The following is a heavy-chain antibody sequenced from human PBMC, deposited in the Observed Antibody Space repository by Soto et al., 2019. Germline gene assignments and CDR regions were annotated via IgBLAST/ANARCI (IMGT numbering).Heavy chain of an antibody. J-gene: IGHJ4*02. Sequence: QMQLVESGGGVVQPGRSLRLSCGASGFSFRSFGMHWVRQSPAKGLEWLAIISFDGSNPYYADSVKGQFIISRDNSKNPVYLEMNNLRPEDTAVYYCAKDRGRGSYPGGDFDHWGLGTLVTVSS. CDR2: ISFDGSNP. CDR1: GFSFRSFG. CDR3: AKDRGRGSYPGGDFDH. D-gene: IGHD1-26*01. V-gene: IGHV3-30*18.